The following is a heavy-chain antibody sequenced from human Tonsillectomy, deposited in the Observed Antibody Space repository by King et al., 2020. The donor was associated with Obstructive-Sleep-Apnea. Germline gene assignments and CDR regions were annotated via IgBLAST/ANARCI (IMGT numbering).Heavy chain of an antibody. J-gene: IGHJ4*02. D-gene: IGHD6-19*01. V-gene: IGHV3-30*02. CDR2: IRYDGSNK. CDR3: ARGSYSSGWEGDY. Sequence: VQLVESGGGVVQPGRSLRLSCAASGFTFSNYGMHWVRQAPGKGLEWVAFIRYDGSNKYYGDSVKGRFTISRDNSKNTQYLQMNSLRPEDTAVYYCARGSYSSGWEGDYRGQGTLVIVSS. CDR1: GFTFSNYG.